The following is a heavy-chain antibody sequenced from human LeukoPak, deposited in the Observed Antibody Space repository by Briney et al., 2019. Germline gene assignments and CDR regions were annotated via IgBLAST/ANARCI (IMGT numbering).Heavy chain of an antibody. CDR1: GGSISSSNYC. Sequence: KASETLSLTCNVSGGSISSSNYCWSWIRQPPGKGLEWIGEINHSGSTNYNPSLKSRVTISVDTSKNQFSLNLSSVTAADTAVYYCARRAERYYYYAMDVWGQGTTVTVSS. J-gene: IGHJ6*02. CDR3: ARRAERYYYYAMDV. D-gene: IGHD1-26*01. CDR2: INHSGST. V-gene: IGHV4-39*07.